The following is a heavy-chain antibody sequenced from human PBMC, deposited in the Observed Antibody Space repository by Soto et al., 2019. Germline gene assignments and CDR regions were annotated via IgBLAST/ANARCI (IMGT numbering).Heavy chain of an antibody. D-gene: IGHD3-10*01. Sequence: EVQLVESGGGLVQPGGSLKLSCAASGFTFSGSAMHWVRQASGKGLEWVGRIRSKTNTYATAYAASVKGRFTISRDDSKNTAYLQMNSLKTEDTAVYYCTSMVRGVIDYWGQGTLVTFSS. V-gene: IGHV3-73*01. J-gene: IGHJ4*02. CDR3: TSMVRGVIDY. CDR1: GFTFSGSA. CDR2: IRSKTNTYAT.